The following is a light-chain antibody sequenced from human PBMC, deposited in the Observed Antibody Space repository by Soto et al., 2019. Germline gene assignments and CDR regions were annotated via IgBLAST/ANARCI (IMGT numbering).Light chain of an antibody. V-gene: IGLV2-8*01. J-gene: IGLJ3*02. CDR1: SSDIGVYDY. Sequence: QSALTQPPSASGSPGQSVTISCTGTSSDIGVYDYVSWYQQKSGKAPKLMIFEVSRRPSGVSDRFSGSKSGNTASLTVSGLQAEEEGDYYCSSYAVSNNRVFGGGTKVTVL. CDR3: SSYAVSNNRV. CDR2: EVS.